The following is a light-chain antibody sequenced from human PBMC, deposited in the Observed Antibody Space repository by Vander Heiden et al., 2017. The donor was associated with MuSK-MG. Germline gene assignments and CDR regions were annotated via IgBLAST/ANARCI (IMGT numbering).Light chain of an antibody. J-gene: IGKJ4*02. CDR1: QSVSRKY. Sequence: DIVLTHAPDSLPFPPGDASTLPCRAGQSVSRKYLAWYQQKPGQAPRLLIYGASDRASGIPERFTGSGYGTEFSLTIRSLAPEDFAVYYCQQYGDLPITFGGGT. CDR2: GAS. V-gene: IGKV3-20*01. CDR3: QQYGDLPIT.